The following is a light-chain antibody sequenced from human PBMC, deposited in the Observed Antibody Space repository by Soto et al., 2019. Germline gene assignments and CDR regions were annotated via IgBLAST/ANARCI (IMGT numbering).Light chain of an antibody. CDR3: QQYNSYWT. Sequence: DIQMTQSPSTLSASVGDRVTITCRASQSISSWLAWYQQKPGKAPKLLIYDASRLESGVPSRFSGSGSGTEFTLTISSLQPDDFATYYCQQYNSYWTFGQGTKVDSK. CDR1: QSISSW. V-gene: IGKV1-5*01. CDR2: DAS. J-gene: IGKJ1*01.